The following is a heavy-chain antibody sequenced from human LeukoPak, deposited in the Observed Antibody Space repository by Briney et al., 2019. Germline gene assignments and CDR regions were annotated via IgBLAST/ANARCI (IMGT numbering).Heavy chain of an antibody. CDR3: ARAQTSSGWYGMESDFDY. CDR1: GFTFSSYA. CDR2: ISGSGGST. D-gene: IGHD6-19*01. J-gene: IGHJ4*02. V-gene: IGHV3-23*01. Sequence: PGGSLRLSCAASGFTFSSYAISWVRQAPGKGLEWVSVISGSGGSTYYADSVKGRFTISRDNSKNTLYLQMNSLRAEDTAVYYCARAQTSSGWYGMESDFDYWGQGTLVTVSS.